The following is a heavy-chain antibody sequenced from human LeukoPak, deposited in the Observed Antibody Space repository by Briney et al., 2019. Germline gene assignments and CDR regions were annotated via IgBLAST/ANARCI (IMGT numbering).Heavy chain of an antibody. D-gene: IGHD6-13*01. CDR1: GVSISSGSYY. J-gene: IGHJ5*02. CDR2: IYTSGNT. CDR3: ARFGYSSSWTNWFDP. V-gene: IGHV4-61*02. Sequence: SETLSLTCTVSGVSISSGSYYWSWIRQPAGKGLEWIGRIYTSGNTNYNPSLKSRVSMSVDTSKNHFSLKLSSVSAADTAVYYCARFGYSSSWTNWFDPWGQGTLVTVSS.